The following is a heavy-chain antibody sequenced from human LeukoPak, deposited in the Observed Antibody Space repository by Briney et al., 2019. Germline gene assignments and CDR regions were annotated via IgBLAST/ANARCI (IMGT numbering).Heavy chain of an antibody. V-gene: IGHV3-74*01. J-gene: IGHJ5*02. CDR3: APKGWFGETSNWFDP. D-gene: IGHD3-10*01. CDR2: IYSDGNTT. Sequence: TGGSLRLSCAASGFTFSSYWMHWVRQAPGKGLVWVSRIYSDGNTTNYADSVKGRFTISRDNSKNTLYLQMNSLRAEDTAVYYCAPKGWFGETSNWFDPWGQGTLVTVSS. CDR1: GFTFSSYW.